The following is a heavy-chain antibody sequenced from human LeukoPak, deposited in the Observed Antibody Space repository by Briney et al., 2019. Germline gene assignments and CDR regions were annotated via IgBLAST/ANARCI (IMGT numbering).Heavy chain of an antibody. CDR3: ALLLYYYGFGGMDV. V-gene: IGHV4-30-4*01. D-gene: IGHD3-10*01. CDR2: IYYSGST. Sequence: SETLSLTCTVSGGSISSGDYYWSWIRQPPGKGLEWIGYIYYSGSTYYNPSLKSRVTISVDTSKNQFSLKLSSVTAADTAVYYCALLLYYYGFGGMDVWGQGTTVTVSS. CDR1: GGSISSGDYY. J-gene: IGHJ6*02.